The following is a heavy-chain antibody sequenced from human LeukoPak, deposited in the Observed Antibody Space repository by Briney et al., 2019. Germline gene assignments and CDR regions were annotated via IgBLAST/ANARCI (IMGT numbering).Heavy chain of an antibody. Sequence: PGGSLRLSCAASGFTFSSYEMNWVRQAPGKGLEWVSYISSSGSTIYYADSVKGRFTISRDNSKNTLYLQMNSLRAEDTAIYYCAKTPKLVRGAPDYWGQGTLVTVSS. CDR3: AKTPKLVRGAPDY. CDR1: GFTFSSYE. V-gene: IGHV3-48*03. CDR2: ISSSGSTI. D-gene: IGHD3-10*01. J-gene: IGHJ4*02.